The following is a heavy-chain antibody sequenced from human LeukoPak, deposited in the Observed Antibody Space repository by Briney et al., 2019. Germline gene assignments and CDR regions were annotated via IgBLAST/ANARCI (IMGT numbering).Heavy chain of an antibody. J-gene: IGHJ3*02. CDR3: ARSGQHYYVSGTYYDAFDI. CDR2: IYPGDSDT. D-gene: IGHD3-10*01. CDR1: GYSFTSYW. Sequence: PGESLKISCKGSGYSFTSYWIGWVRQMPGKGLEWMGIIYPGDSDTRYSPSFQGQVTISADKSISTAYLQWSSLKASDTAMYHCARSGQHYYVSGTYYDAFDIWGQGTMVTVSS. V-gene: IGHV5-51*01.